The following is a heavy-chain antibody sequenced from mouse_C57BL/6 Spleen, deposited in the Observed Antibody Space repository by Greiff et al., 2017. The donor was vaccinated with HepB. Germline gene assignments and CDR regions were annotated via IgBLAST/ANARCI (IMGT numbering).Heavy chain of an antibody. Sequence: VQLLQSGAELVKPGASVKISCKASGYAFSSYWMNWVKQRPGKGLEWIGQIYPGDGDTNYNGKFKGKATLTADKSSSTAYMQLSSLTSEDSAVYFCARSGSSWYFDVWGTGTTVTVSS. D-gene: IGHD1-1*01. CDR1: GYAFSSYW. J-gene: IGHJ1*03. CDR2: IYPGDGDT. V-gene: IGHV1-80*01. CDR3: ARSGSSWYFDV.